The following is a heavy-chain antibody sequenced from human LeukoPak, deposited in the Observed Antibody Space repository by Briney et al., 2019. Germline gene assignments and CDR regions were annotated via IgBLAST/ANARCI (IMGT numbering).Heavy chain of an antibody. V-gene: IGHV3-21*01. CDR3: ARDGIIAQKGRSPNNYYYMDV. Sequence: PGGSLRLSCAASGFTFSDYAMNWVRQAPGKGLEWISSICGTSSHIYYADSMKGRFTISRDNAKNSLYLQMNSLRAEDTAVYYCARDGIIAQKGRSPNNYYYMDVWGKGTTVTVSS. CDR2: ICGTSSHI. CDR1: GFTFSDYA. D-gene: IGHD1-26*01. J-gene: IGHJ6*03.